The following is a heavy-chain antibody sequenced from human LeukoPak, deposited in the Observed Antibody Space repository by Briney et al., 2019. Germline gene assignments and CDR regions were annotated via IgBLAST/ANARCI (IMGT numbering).Heavy chain of an antibody. Sequence: GGSLRLSSAPSGFTLTSYWMHWVRQAPGKGLVWVSRINIDGSTTTYTDSVKGRFTSSRDDAMNTLYLQMNSLRAEYTAVYYCVRYLYSTGGPFDYWGQGTLDAVSS. J-gene: IGHJ4*02. CDR3: VRYLYSTGGPFDY. D-gene: IGHD4-11*01. CDR2: INIDGSTT. CDR1: GFTLTSYW. V-gene: IGHV3-74*03.